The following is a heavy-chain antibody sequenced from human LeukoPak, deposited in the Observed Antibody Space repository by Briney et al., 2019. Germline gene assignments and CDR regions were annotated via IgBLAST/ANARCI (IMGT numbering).Heavy chain of an antibody. CDR3: ARQTTMIVVANYYFDY. V-gene: IGHV4-34*01. CDR2: INHSGST. J-gene: IGHJ4*02. D-gene: IGHD3-22*01. Sequence: SETLSLNCAVYGGSFSGFYWSWIRQAPTKGLEWIGDINHSGSTTYNPSLKSRVNISVDTSKNQFSLKLSSVTAADTAVYYCARQTTMIVVANYYFDYWGQGTLVTVSS. CDR1: GGSFSGFY.